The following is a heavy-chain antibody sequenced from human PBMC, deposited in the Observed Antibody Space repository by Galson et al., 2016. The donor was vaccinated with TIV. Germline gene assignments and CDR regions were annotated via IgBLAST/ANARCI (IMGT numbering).Heavy chain of an antibody. V-gene: IGHV6-1*01. CDR2: TYCRSRCYY. CDR3: ARAAGRNGATCHATCESVDF. Sequence: CAISGDSVSSNSAAWNWIRQSPSRGLEWLGRTYCRSRCYYDYAVSVKSRITIESDTSKNQFSLQLDSVTSEDTAVYYCARAAGRNGATCHATCESVDFWGQGTKVTVSS. CDR1: GDSVSSNSAA. J-gene: IGHJ3*01. D-gene: IGHD3-10*01.